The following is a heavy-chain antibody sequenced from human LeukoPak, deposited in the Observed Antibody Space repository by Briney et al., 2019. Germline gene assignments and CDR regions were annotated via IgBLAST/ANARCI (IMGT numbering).Heavy chain of an antibody. J-gene: IGHJ3*02. V-gene: IGHV1-69*01. Sequence: SVKVSCKASVGTFSSYAISWVRQAPGQGLEWMGGIIPIFGTANYAQRFQGRVTITADESTSTAYMELSSLRSEDTAVYYCARGIVVVTAISFDIWGQGTMVTVSS. CDR2: IIPIFGTA. CDR3: ARGIVVVTAISFDI. CDR1: VGTFSSYA. D-gene: IGHD2-21*02.